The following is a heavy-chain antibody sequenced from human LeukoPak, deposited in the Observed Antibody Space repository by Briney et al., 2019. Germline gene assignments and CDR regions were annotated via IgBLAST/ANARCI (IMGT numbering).Heavy chain of an antibody. CDR1: GFTFSSYS. V-gene: IGHV3-48*04. D-gene: IGHD4-23*01. CDR3: ARDSRWRYDY. Sequence: GGSLRLSCAASGFTFSSYSMSWVRQAPGKGLEWVSYISSSSSTIYYADSVKGRFTISRDNAKNSLYLQMNSLRAEDTAVYYCARDSRWRYDYWGQGTLVTVSS. CDR2: ISSSSSTI. J-gene: IGHJ4*02.